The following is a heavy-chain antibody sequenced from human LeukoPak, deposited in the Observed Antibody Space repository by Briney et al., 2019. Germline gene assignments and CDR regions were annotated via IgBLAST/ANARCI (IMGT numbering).Heavy chain of an antibody. CDR2: IITILGIA. CDR1: GGTFTSYA. Sequence: ASVKVSCKASGGTFTSYAITGVRQAPGQGLEGMGRIITILGIANYAQKFQGRVTITAGKSTSTAYMELSSLRSEDTAVYYCARAGIVATIIDYWGQGTLVTVSS. V-gene: IGHV1-69*04. J-gene: IGHJ4*02. D-gene: IGHD5-12*01. CDR3: ARAGIVATIIDY.